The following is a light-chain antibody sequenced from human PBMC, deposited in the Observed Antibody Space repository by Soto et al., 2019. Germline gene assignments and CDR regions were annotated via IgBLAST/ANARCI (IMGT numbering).Light chain of an antibody. Sequence: DIQMIQSPSTLSASVGDRVTITCRASQSISNWLAWYQQKPGKAPKLLIYDASHLESGVPSRFSGSGSGTEFTLTIRSLQPYDFATYYCQQYNLFSYTFGQGTKLEIK. J-gene: IGKJ2*01. CDR1: QSISNW. V-gene: IGKV1-5*01. CDR2: DAS. CDR3: QQYNLFSYT.